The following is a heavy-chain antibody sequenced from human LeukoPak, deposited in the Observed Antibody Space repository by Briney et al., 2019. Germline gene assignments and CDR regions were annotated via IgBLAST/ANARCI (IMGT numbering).Heavy chain of an antibody. Sequence: ASVKVSCKASGYTFTSYGISWVRQAPGQGLEWMGWISAYNGNTNYAQKLQGRVTMTIDTSTSTADMELRSLRSDDTAVYYCARDHVQLERGDAFDIWGQGTMVTVSS. D-gene: IGHD1-1*01. CDR3: ARDHVQLERGDAFDI. CDR1: GYTFTSYG. V-gene: IGHV1-18*01. CDR2: ISAYNGNT. J-gene: IGHJ3*02.